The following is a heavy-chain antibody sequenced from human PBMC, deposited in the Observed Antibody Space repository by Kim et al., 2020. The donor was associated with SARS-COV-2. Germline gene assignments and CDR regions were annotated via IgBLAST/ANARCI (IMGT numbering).Heavy chain of an antibody. D-gene: IGHD3-16*01. V-gene: IGHV3-7*03. CDR3: ARMLHNYAFDH. CDR2: IKYDGSEK. J-gene: IGHJ4*02. CDR1: GFTFSSYW. Sequence: GGSLRLSCAASGFTFSSYWMSWVRQAPGKGLEWVANIKYDGSEKYYVDSVKGRFSISSDNAKNSLYLQMNSLRGEDTAVYYCARMLHNYAFDHWGQGTLV.